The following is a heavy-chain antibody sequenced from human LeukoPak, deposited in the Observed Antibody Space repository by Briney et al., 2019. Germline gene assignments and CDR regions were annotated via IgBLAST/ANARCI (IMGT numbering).Heavy chain of an antibody. D-gene: IGHD7-27*01. V-gene: IGHV4-59*01. CDR2: IYSDGDT. J-gene: IGHJ3*02. CDR1: GGSISSYY. Sequence: SETLSLTCTVSGGSISSYYWIWIRQPPGRGLEWVGSIYSDGDTNYNPSFRTRVNISVDRSTNQFFLKLTSVTAADTAVYFCARAWGLSDAFDIWGQGTMVTASS. CDR3: ARAWGLSDAFDI.